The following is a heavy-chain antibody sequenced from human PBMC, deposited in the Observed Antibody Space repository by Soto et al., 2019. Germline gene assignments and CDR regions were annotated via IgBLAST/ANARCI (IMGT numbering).Heavy chain of an antibody. J-gene: IGHJ3*02. V-gene: IGHV4-39*01. CDR1: GGAVGSSSYY. Sequence: SETLSLTCTVSGGAVGSSSYYWGWIRQPPGKGLEWIGSVYYSGSTYDNPSLKGRVTMSVDTSKNQISLKLNSLTAADTAVYYCARFLDGLYYDILTGYGTFDAFDIWGQGTMVTVSS. CDR2: VYYSGST. D-gene: IGHD3-9*01. CDR3: ARFLDGLYYDILTGYGTFDAFDI.